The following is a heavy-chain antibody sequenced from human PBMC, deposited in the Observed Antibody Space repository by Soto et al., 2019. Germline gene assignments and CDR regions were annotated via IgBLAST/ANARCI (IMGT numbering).Heavy chain of an antibody. CDR2: IYYSGST. CDR1: GGSISSGGYY. J-gene: IGHJ6*02. Sequence: PSETLSLTCTVSGGSISSGGYYWSWIRQHPGKGLEWIGYIYYSGSTYYNPSLKSRVTISVDTSKNQFSLKLSSVTAADTAVYYCARDPAITMVRGVPTYGMDVWGQGTTVTVS. V-gene: IGHV4-31*03. D-gene: IGHD3-10*01. CDR3: ARDPAITMVRGVPTYGMDV.